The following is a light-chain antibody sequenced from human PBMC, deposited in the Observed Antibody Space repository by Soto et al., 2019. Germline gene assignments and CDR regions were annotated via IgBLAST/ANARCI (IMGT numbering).Light chain of an antibody. Sequence: ALQMTQSQTSLSAYVGDRVTISCLASQGIGNALGWYQQKPGKAPKLLIYKASTLKSGVPSRFSGSGSGTEFTLTISRLEPEDFAVYYCQHYGGSSRTFGQGTKVDI. CDR3: QHYGGSSRT. V-gene: IGKV1-6*01. J-gene: IGKJ1*01. CDR1: QGIGNA. CDR2: KAS.